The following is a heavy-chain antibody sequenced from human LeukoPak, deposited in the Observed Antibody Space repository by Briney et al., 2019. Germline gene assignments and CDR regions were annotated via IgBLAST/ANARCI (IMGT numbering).Heavy chain of an antibody. J-gene: IGHJ5*02. D-gene: IGHD6-13*01. Sequence: ASVKVSCKASGGIFSSYAISWVRQAPGQGLEWMGGIIPIFGTANYAQKFQGRVTITADESTSTAYMELSSLRSEDTAVYYCAREPPAWSYSSSWSNWFDPWGQGTLVTVSS. CDR3: AREPPAWSYSSSWSNWFDP. V-gene: IGHV1-69*13. CDR2: IIPIFGTA. CDR1: GGIFSSYA.